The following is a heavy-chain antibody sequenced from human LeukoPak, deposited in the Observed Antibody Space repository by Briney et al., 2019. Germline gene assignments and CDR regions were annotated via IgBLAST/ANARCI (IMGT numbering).Heavy chain of an antibody. J-gene: IGHJ4*02. V-gene: IGHV4-4*09. CDR1: GGSISSYY. CDR3: ARRSGNSYDY. Sequence: SETLSLTCTVSGGSISSYYWSWIRQPPGKGLEWIGYIYTSGSTNYNPPLKSRVTISVDTSKNQFSLKLSSVTAADTAVYYCARRSGNSYDYWGQGTLVTVSS. CDR2: IYTSGST. D-gene: IGHD1-7*01.